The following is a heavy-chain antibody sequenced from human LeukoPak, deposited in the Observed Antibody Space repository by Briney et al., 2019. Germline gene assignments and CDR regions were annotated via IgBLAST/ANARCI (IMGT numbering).Heavy chain of an antibody. V-gene: IGHV1-18*01. CDR3: TTDSSTIAAAGTELYS. D-gene: IGHD6-13*01. CDR1: GYTFTSYG. J-gene: IGHJ4*02. Sequence: GASVKVSCKASGYTFTSYGISWVRQAPGQGLEWMGWISAYNGNTNYAQKLQGRVTITTCTSTSPADMDIRSRTAYDTAVYYCTTDSSTIAAAGTELYSWGQRTLFNVSS. CDR2: ISAYNGNT.